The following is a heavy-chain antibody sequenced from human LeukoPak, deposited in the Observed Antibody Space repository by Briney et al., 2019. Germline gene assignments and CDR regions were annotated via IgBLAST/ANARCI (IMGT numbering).Heavy chain of an antibody. CDR1: GFTFSSYG. Sequence: GGSLRLSCAASGFTFSSYGMHWVRQAPGKGLEWVAVIWYDGSNKYYADSVKGRFTISRDNSKNTLYLQMNGLRAEDTAVYYCARWGNWFDPWGQGTLVTVSS. V-gene: IGHV3-33*01. J-gene: IGHJ5*02. CDR3: ARWGNWFDP. CDR2: IWYDGSNK. D-gene: IGHD3-16*01.